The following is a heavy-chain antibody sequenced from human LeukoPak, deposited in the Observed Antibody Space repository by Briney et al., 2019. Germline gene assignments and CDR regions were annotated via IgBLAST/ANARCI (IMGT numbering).Heavy chain of an antibody. Sequence: ASVKVSCKASGYTFTGYYMHWVRQAPGQGLEWMGWINPNSGGTNYAQKFQGRVTMTRDTSISTAYMGLSRLRSDDTAVYYCARPGSGSRNWFDPWGRGTLVTVSS. V-gene: IGHV1-2*02. CDR3: ARPGSGSRNWFDP. CDR2: INPNSGGT. D-gene: IGHD3-10*01. J-gene: IGHJ5*02. CDR1: GYTFTGYY.